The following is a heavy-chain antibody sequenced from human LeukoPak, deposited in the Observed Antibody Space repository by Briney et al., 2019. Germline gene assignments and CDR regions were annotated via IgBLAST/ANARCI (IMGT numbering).Heavy chain of an antibody. Sequence: SETLSLTCTVSGGSISSHYWSWIRQPPGKGLEWLGYIYYSGSTNYNPSLKSRATISVDTSKNQFSLKLSSVTAADTAVYYCARWGNDFWSGSQGYIDYWGQGTLVTVSS. J-gene: IGHJ4*02. CDR2: IYYSGST. D-gene: IGHD3-3*01. V-gene: IGHV4-59*11. CDR1: GGSISSHY. CDR3: ARWGNDFWSGSQGYIDY.